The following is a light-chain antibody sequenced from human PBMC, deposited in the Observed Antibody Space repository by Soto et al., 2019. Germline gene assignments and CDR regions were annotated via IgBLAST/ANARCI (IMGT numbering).Light chain of an antibody. V-gene: IGKV1-5*03. J-gene: IGKJ1*01. Sequence: DIQMTQSPSTLSASVGDRVTITCRASQSISSWLAWYQQKPGKAPKLLIYKASSLESGVPSRCSGSGSGTEFTLTISSLQPDYVATYYCQQYNSYWTLGQGTKVDIK. CDR3: QQYNSYWT. CDR1: QSISSW. CDR2: KAS.